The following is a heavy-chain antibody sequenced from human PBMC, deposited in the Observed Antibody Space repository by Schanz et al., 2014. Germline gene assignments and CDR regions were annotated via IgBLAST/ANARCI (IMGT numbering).Heavy chain of an antibody. D-gene: IGHD6-13*01. CDR3: ARDLRNSRPSYYDH. Sequence: EVQLVESGGGLVQPGGSLRLSCAASRFSFNNYWMTWFRQAPGKGLEWVANIIHDGSEKFYVDSVKGRFTISRDNAKNSLYLQMDALRAEDTAVYYCARDLRNSRPSYYDHWGQGTLVTVSA. CDR2: IIHDGSEK. J-gene: IGHJ4*02. CDR1: RFSFNNYW. V-gene: IGHV3-7*01.